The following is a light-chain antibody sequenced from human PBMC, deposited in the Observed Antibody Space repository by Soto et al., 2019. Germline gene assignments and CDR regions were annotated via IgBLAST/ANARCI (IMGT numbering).Light chain of an antibody. V-gene: IGLV1-40*01. J-gene: IGLJ1*01. CDR1: SSNIGAGYD. Sequence: QAVVTQPPSVSGAPGQRVTISCTGSSSNIGAGYDVHWYQQLPGPAPKLLIYGNSNRPSGVPDRFSGSKSGTSASLAITGLQAEDEADYYCQSFGSSLSGYVFGTGTKVTVL. CDR2: GNS. CDR3: QSFGSSLSGYV.